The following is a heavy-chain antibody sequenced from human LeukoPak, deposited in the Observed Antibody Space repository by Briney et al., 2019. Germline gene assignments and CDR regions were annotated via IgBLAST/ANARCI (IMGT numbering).Heavy chain of an antibody. CDR3: ARGAWDYDGKDY. V-gene: IGHV1-2*06. Sequence: HVASVKVSCKASGYTFTGFYIHWVRQAPGQGLEWMGRINPRIGDTNFARTFQGRVTMTRDTSISTAYMDLNRLTSDDTAVYYCARGAWDYDGKDYWGQGTLVTVSS. J-gene: IGHJ4*02. CDR1: GYTFTGFY. D-gene: IGHD1-7*01. CDR2: INPRIGDT.